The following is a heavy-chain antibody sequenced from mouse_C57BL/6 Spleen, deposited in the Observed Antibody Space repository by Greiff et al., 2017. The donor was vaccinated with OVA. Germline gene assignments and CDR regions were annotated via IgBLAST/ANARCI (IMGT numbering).Heavy chain of an antibody. Sequence: DVMLVESGGGLVQPGGSLKLSCAASGFTFSDYGMAWVRQAPRKGPEWVAFISNLAYSIYYADTVTGRFTISRENAKNTLYLEMSSLRSEDTAMYYCARSDYYGSSYLWYFDVWGTGTTVTVSS. V-gene: IGHV5-15*01. CDR1: GFTFSDYG. J-gene: IGHJ1*03. CDR2: ISNLAYSI. D-gene: IGHD1-1*01. CDR3: ARSDYYGSSYLWYFDV.